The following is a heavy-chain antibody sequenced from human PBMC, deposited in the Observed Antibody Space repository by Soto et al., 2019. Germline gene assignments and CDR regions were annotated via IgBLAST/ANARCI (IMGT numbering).Heavy chain of an antibody. CDR2: IIPIFGTA. Sequence: GASVKVSCKASGGTFSSYAISWVRQAPGQGLEWMGGIIPIFGTANYAQKFQGRVTITADKSTSTAYMELSSLRSEDTAVYYCARARLGVATIGDYYYGMDVWGQGTTVTVSS. CDR1: GGTFSSYA. D-gene: IGHD5-12*01. J-gene: IGHJ6*02. CDR3: ARARLGVATIGDYYYGMDV. V-gene: IGHV1-69*06.